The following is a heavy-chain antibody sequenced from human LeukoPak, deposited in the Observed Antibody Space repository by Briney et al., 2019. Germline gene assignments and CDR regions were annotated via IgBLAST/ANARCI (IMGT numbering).Heavy chain of an antibody. D-gene: IGHD6-13*01. CDR1: GGSISSGGYY. J-gene: IGHJ4*02. CDR2: IYHSGST. CDR3: AREDRIAAAGSFDY. V-gene: IGHV4-30-2*01. Sequence: SETLSLTCTVSGGSISSGGYYWSWIRQPPGKGLEWIGYIYHSGSTYYNPSLNSRVTISVDRSKNQFSLKLSSVTAADTAVYYCAREDRIAAAGSFDYWGQGTLVTVSS.